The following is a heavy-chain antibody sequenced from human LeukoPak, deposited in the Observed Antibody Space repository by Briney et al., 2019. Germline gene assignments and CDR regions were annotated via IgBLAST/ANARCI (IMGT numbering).Heavy chain of an antibody. CDR2: IYTSGST. D-gene: IGHD5-12*01. CDR1: GGSISSYY. V-gene: IGHV4-4*07. Sequence: SETLSLTCTVSGGSISSYYWSWIRQPAGKGLEWIGRIYTSGSTNYNPSLKSRVTMSVDTSKNQFSLKLSSVTAADTAVYYCARAGPGGAWLRPNWLAYYYYYMDVWGKGTTVTVSS. J-gene: IGHJ6*03. CDR3: ARAGPGGAWLRPNWLAYYYYYMDV.